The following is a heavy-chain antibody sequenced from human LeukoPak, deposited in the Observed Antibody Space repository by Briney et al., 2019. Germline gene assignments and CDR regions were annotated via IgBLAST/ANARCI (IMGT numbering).Heavy chain of an antibody. CDR2: ISSSSSYI. CDR1: GFTFSSYS. Sequence: PGGSLRLSCAASGFTFSSYSMNWVRQAPGKGLEWVSSISSSSSYIYYADSVKGRFTISRDNAKNSLYLQMNSLRAEDTAIYYCTRVGYIDEGIDYWGQGTLVTVSS. CDR3: TRVGYIDEGIDY. V-gene: IGHV3-21*01. J-gene: IGHJ4*02. D-gene: IGHD5-24*01.